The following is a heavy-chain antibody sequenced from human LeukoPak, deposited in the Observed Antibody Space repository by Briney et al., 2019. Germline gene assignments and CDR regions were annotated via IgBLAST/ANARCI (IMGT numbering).Heavy chain of an antibody. CDR1: GFTFDDYA. J-gene: IGHJ4*02. D-gene: IGHD2-15*01. Sequence: GGSLRLSCAASGFTFDDYAMHWVRQAPGKGLEWVSGISWNSGSIGYADSVKGRFTISRDNAKNSLYLQMNSLRAEDTALYYCAKGVAATPLSYFDYWGQGTLVTVSS. CDR2: ISWNSGSI. V-gene: IGHV3-9*01. CDR3: AKGVAATPLSYFDY.